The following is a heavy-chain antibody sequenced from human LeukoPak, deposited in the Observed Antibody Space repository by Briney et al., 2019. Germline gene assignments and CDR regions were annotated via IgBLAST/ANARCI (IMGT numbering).Heavy chain of an antibody. CDR1: GGSISGHH. CDR2: IYYSGST. J-gene: IGHJ4*02. Sequence: SETLSLTCTVSGGSISGHHWSWIRQPPGKGLGYIGYIYYSGSTDYNPSLKSRVTISVDTSKNQFSLKLTSVTAADTAVYYCARGGWSKDYWGQGTLVTVSS. D-gene: IGHD6-19*01. V-gene: IGHV4-59*11. CDR3: ARGGWSKDY.